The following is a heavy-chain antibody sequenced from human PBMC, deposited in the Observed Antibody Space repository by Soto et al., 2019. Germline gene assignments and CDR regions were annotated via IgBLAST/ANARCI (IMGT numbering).Heavy chain of an antibody. CDR1: GGSISSGGYS. D-gene: IGHD6-19*01. CDR2: IYHSGST. CDR3: ARAGGLGAVAADY. Sequence: QLQLQESGSGLVKPSQTLSLTCAVSGGSISSGGYSWSWIRQPPGKGLEWIGYIYHSGSTYYNPSLKRRVTISVDRCKNQFSLKLSSVTAADTAVYYCARAGGLGAVAADYWGQGTLVTVSS. V-gene: IGHV4-30-2*01. J-gene: IGHJ4*02.